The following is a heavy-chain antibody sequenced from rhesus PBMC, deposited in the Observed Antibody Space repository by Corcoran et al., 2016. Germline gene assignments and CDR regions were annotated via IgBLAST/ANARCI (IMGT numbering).Heavy chain of an antibody. D-gene: IGHD6-25*01. Sequence: QVQLQESGPGLVKPSETLSLTCAVSGGSISDDYYWSWIRQPPGKGLEWIGYIYGSGGGTNYNPSLKSRVAILIDTSKNQFSLKLSSVTAADTAVYYCASLIAAAYFDYWGQGVLVTVSS. CDR3: ASLIAAAYFDY. V-gene: IGHV4-106*01. CDR1: GGSISDDYY. J-gene: IGHJ4*01. CDR2: IYGSGGGT.